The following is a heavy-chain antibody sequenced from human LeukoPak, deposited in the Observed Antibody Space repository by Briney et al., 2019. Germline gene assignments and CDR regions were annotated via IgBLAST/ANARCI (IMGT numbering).Heavy chain of an antibody. CDR1: EYTFTDYY. V-gene: IGHV1-2*02. J-gene: IGHJ4*02. CDR2: INPNTGGT. CDR3: VRGGRGPQTDY. Sequence: ASVKVSCKASEYTFTDYYIHWVRQAPGQGLEWMGWINPNTGGTNFAQKFLGRVTLTRDTSISTAYMELTSLTSDDTAVYYCVRGGRGPQTDYWGQGALVTVSS. D-gene: IGHD3-10*01.